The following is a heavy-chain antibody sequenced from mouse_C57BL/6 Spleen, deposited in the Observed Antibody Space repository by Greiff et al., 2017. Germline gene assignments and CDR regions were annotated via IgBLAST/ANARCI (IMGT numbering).Heavy chain of an antibody. Sequence: EVQLQESEGGLVQPGSSMKLSCTASGFTFSDYYMAWVRQVPEKGLEWVANINYDGSSTYYLDSLKSRFIISRDNAKNILYLQMSSLKSEDTATYYCARARLVSYAMDYWGQGTSVTVSS. CDR1: GFTFSDYY. CDR3: ARARLVSYAMDY. V-gene: IGHV5-16*01. CDR2: INYDGSST. J-gene: IGHJ4*01.